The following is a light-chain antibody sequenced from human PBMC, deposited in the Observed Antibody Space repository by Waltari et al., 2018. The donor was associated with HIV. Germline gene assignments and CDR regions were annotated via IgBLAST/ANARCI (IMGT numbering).Light chain of an antibody. J-gene: IGLJ2*01. V-gene: IGLV2-14*01. Sequence: QSALTQPASVSGSPGQSITISCTGTSSDIGDYNYVSWYQQYPGKAPKLMIYEVSNRPSGFSNRFSGSKSGNTASLTISGLQAEDEADYYCSSYTSSATGVFGGGTKLTVL. CDR3: SSYTSSATGV. CDR2: EVS. CDR1: SSDIGDYNY.